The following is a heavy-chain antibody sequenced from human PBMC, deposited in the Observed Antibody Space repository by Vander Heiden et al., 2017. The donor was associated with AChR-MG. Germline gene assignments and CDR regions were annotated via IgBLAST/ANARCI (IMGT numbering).Heavy chain of an antibody. CDR1: GYSISSGWY. CDR3: ARVGTPTYYYGMDV. CDR2: IYYDGST. Sequence: QVQLQESGPGLVKPSETLSLTCVVSGYSISSGWYWGWIRQPPGKGLEWIGSIYYDGSTYYNPSLKSRVTISVDTSKNQFSLKLSSVTAADTAVYHCARVGTPTYYYGMDVWGQGTTVTVSS. J-gene: IGHJ6*02. V-gene: IGHV4-38-2*01. D-gene: IGHD1-26*01.